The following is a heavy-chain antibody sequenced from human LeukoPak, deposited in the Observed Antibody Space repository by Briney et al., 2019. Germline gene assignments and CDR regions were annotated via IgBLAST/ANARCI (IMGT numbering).Heavy chain of an antibody. CDR2: FYHSGGP. D-gene: IGHD3-3*01. CDR1: GYSISSGYY. Sequence: PSETLSLTCTVSGYSISSGYYWGWIRQPPGKGLEWIGNFYHSGGPYYTPSLKSRVTISVDTSRNQFSLILSSVTAADTAVYYCARRGGFLESLYADAFDIWGQGTMVTVSS. CDR3: ARRGGFLESLYADAFDI. J-gene: IGHJ3*02. V-gene: IGHV4-38-2*02.